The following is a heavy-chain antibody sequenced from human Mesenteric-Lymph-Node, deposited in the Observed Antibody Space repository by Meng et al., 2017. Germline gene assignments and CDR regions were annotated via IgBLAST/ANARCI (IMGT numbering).Heavy chain of an antibody. Sequence: SETLSLTCTVSGGSISSYYWSWIRQPAGKGLEWIGRIYTSGSTNYNPSLKSRVTMSVDTSKNQFSLKLSSVTAADTAVYYCAREIAVAGANDAFDIGGQGTMVTVSS. CDR3: AREIAVAGANDAFDI. J-gene: IGHJ3*02. CDR2: IYTSGST. V-gene: IGHV4-4*07. CDR1: GGSISSYY. D-gene: IGHD6-19*01.